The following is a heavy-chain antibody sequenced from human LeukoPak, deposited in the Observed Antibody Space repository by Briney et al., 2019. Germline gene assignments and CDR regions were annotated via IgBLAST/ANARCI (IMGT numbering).Heavy chain of an antibody. CDR1: GFTFSSYA. CDR2: ISYDGSNR. CDR3: ARSRYCTNGVCYAPPYYYYGMDV. J-gene: IGHJ6*02. D-gene: IGHD2-8*01. V-gene: IGHV3-30-3*01. Sequence: PGGSLRLSCAASGFTFSSYAMPWVRQAPGKGLEWVAVISYDGSNRYYADSVKGRFTISRDNSKNTLYLQMNSLRAEDTAVYYCARSRYCTNGVCYAPPYYYYGMDVWGQGTTVTVSS.